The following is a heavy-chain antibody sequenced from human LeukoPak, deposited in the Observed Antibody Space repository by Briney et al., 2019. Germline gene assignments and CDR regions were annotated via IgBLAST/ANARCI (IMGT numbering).Heavy chain of an antibody. V-gene: IGHV1-18*01. CDR2: ISAYNGDT. J-gene: IGHJ4*02. CDR3: ARGIVDTAMIGTVRLDY. D-gene: IGHD5-18*01. Sequence: GASVKVSCKASGYTFTSYGISWVRQAPGQGLEWMGWISAYNGDTNYAQKLQGRVTMTTDTSTSTAYMELRSLRSDDTAVYYCARGIVDTAMIGTVRLDYWGQGTLVTVSS. CDR1: GYTFTSYG.